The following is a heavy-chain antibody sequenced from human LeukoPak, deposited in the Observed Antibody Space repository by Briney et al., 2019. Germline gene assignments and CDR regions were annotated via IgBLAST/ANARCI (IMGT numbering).Heavy chain of an antibody. CDR3: ASRANWGPPGAYMDV. Sequence: QTGGSLRLSCAASGFTFSSYSMNWVRQAPGKGLEWVSVIYSGGSTYYADSVKGRFTISRDNSKNTLYLQMNSLRAEDTAVYYCASRANWGPPGAYMDVWGKGTTVTVSS. CDR1: GFTFSSYS. CDR2: IYSGGST. V-gene: IGHV3-53*01. J-gene: IGHJ6*03. D-gene: IGHD7-27*01.